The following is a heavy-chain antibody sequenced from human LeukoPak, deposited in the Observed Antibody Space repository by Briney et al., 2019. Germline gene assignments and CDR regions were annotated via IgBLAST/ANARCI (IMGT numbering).Heavy chain of an antibody. CDR2: INHSGST. CDR3: ARHVPMVRGVRPFDY. D-gene: IGHD3-10*01. CDR1: GGSFSGYY. J-gene: IGHJ4*02. Sequence: PSETLSLTCAVYGGSFSGYYWSWIRQPPGTGLEWIGEINHSGSTNYNPSLKSRVTISVYTSKNQFSLKLSSVTAADTAVYYCARHVPMVRGVRPFDYWGQGTLVTVSS. V-gene: IGHV4-34*01.